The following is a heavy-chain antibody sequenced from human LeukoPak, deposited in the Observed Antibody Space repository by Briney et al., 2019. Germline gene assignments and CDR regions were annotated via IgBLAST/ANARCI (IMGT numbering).Heavy chain of an antibody. D-gene: IGHD3-10*01. CDR2: INPNSGGT. CDR1: GYSFTGNY. J-gene: IGHJ6*03. Sequence: GASVKVSCKASGYSFTGNYMHWVRQAPGQGLEWMGWINPNSGGTNYAQKFQGRVTMTRDTSISTAYMELSRLRSDDTAVYYCARTDYYGSGARNYYYYYYMDVWGKGTTVTISS. V-gene: IGHV1-2*02. CDR3: ARTDYYGSGARNYYYYYYMDV.